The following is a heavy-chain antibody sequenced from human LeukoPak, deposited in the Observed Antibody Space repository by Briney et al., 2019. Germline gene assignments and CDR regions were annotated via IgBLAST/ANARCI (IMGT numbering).Heavy chain of an antibody. Sequence: SETLSLTCTVSGGSISSSSYYWGWIRQPPGKGLEWIGSIYYSGSTYYNPSLKSRVTISVDTSKNQFSLKLSSVTAADTAVYYCARDVAVAGTDYWGQGTLVTVSS. D-gene: IGHD6-19*01. CDR1: GGSISSSSYY. J-gene: IGHJ4*02. CDR3: ARDVAVAGTDY. V-gene: IGHV4-39*07. CDR2: IYYSGST.